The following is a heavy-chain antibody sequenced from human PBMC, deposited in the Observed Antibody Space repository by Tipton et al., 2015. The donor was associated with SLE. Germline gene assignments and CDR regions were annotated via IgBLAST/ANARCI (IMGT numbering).Heavy chain of an antibody. V-gene: IGHV4-34*01. CDR1: GGSFSGYY. Sequence: TLSLTCAVYGGSFSGYYWSWIRQPPGKGLEWIGEINHSGSTNYNPSLKSRVTISVDTSKKQFSLKLSSVTAADTAVFYCARAIGRVLPMDVWGKGTTVTVSS. CDR2: INHSGST. CDR3: ARAIGRVLPMDV. D-gene: IGHD1-26*01. J-gene: IGHJ6*03.